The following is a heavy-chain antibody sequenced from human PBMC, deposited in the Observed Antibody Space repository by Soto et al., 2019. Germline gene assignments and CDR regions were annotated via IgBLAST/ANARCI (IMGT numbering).Heavy chain of an antibody. D-gene: IGHD3-3*01. CDR2: ISGSGSTI. CDR3: AGKHGGITIFRELKPRYMDV. CDR1: GFTFSDYE. V-gene: IGHV3-48*03. J-gene: IGHJ6*02. Sequence: EVQLVESGGGLVQPGGSLRLSCAASGFTFSDYEMNWVRQAPGQGLEWISYISGSGSTIYYADSVKGRLTISRDNAKNSLLLQMNILRAEDAAVYYCAGKHGGITIFRELKPRYMDVRGQGTTVTDFS.